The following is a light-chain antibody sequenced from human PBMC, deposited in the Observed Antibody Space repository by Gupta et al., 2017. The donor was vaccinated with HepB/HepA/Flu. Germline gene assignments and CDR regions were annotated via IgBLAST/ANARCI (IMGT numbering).Light chain of an antibody. CDR3: SSCTTTGTLVI. CDR2: DVT. Sequence: QSALTQPASVSGSPAQSLTISCTRTNSDVGANDCVSWYQQYPGKAPKLLISDVTYRASGVSHRFTGSKSGSSASLTISGLQADDEADYYCSSCTTTGTLVIFGGGTSLTVL. J-gene: IGLJ2*01. CDR1: NSDVGANDC. V-gene: IGLV2-14*03.